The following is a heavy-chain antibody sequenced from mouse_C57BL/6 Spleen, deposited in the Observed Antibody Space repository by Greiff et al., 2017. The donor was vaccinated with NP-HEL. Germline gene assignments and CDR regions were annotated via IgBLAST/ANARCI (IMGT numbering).Heavy chain of an antibody. Sequence: VQLQQSGPELVKPGASVKISCKASGYTFTDYYMNWVKQSHGKSLEWIGDINPNNGGTSYNQKFKGKATLTVDKSSSTAYMELRSLTYEDSAVYYCARETAQATFDYWGQGTTLTVSS. D-gene: IGHD3-2*02. J-gene: IGHJ2*01. V-gene: IGHV1-26*01. CDR3: ARETAQATFDY. CDR2: INPNNGGT. CDR1: GYTFTDYY.